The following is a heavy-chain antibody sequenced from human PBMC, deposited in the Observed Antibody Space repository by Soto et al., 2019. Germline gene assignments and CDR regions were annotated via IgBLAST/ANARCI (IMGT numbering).Heavy chain of an antibody. CDR2: VYYNGDT. J-gene: IGHJ4*02. CDR3: ARGHGHGGSSFDF. CDR1: XGSTHSYY. V-gene: IGHV4-59*01. Sequence: QVQLQESXXGLVKPSETLSLTCTXXXGSTHSYYWXXXXQPPGKGLEWMGYVYYNGDTNYNPSLKSRVTISVDASKNQFSLKLTSVTPADTAVYYCARGHGHGGSSFDFWGQGTLVTVSS. D-gene: IGHD2-15*01.